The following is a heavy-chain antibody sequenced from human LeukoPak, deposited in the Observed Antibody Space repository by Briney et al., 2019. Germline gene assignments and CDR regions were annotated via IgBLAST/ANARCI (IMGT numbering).Heavy chain of an antibody. D-gene: IGHD1-7*01. CDR1: GFTFSRYA. V-gene: IGHV3-23*01. CDR2: IGGLGEST. CDR3: GKGRGYNWNYDEWGADY. J-gene: IGHJ4*02. Sequence: GGSLRLSCETSGFTFSRYAMTWVRQAPGRGLEWVSTIGGLGESTYYGDSVKGRFTISRDNSKNTLYMQMNSLRAEDTAVYYCGKGRGYNWNYDEWGADYWGQGTLVTVSS.